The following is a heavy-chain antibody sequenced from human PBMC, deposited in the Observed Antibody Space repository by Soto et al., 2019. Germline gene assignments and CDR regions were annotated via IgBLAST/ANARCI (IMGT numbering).Heavy chain of an antibody. V-gene: IGHV3-30*18. D-gene: IGHD5-18*01. Sequence: QVQLVESGGGVVQPGRSLRLSCVVSGFSLSSYGMHWVRQAPGKGLEWVAVISSGGSNRYYADSVKGRFTISKDTSKKTLFLQMNSLRAEDTALYYCAKDRGQGSGFYYYHGMEVWGHGTTVTVS. J-gene: IGHJ6*02. CDR3: AKDRGQGSGFYYYHGMEV. CDR1: GFSLSSYG. CDR2: ISSGGSNR.